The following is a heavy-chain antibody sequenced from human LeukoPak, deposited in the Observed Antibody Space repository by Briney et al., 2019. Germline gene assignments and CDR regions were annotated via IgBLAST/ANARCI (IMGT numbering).Heavy chain of an antibody. CDR1: GFTFSSYD. D-gene: IGHD4-17*01. CDR2: IGTAGDT. J-gene: IGHJ6*03. Sequence: GGSLRLSCAASGFTFSSYDMHWVRQAIGKGLEWVSAIGTAGDTYYPGSVKGRFTISRENAKNSLYLQMNSLRAGDTAVYYCARGPPDYGDFLGDYYMDVWGKGTTVTISS. V-gene: IGHV3-13*01. CDR3: ARGPPDYGDFLGDYYMDV.